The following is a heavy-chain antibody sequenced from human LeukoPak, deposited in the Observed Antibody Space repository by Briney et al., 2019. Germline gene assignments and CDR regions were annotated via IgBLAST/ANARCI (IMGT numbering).Heavy chain of an antibody. CDR1: GYTFTSYY. Sequence: ASVKVSCKASGYTFTSYYMHWVRQAPGQGLEWMGIINPSGGSTSYAQKFQGRVTMTRDMSTSTVYMELRSLRSDDTAVYYCARDQGSGWYDAFDIWGQGTMVTVSS. J-gene: IGHJ3*02. CDR3: ARDQGSGWYDAFDI. D-gene: IGHD6-19*01. V-gene: IGHV1-46*01. CDR2: INPSGGST.